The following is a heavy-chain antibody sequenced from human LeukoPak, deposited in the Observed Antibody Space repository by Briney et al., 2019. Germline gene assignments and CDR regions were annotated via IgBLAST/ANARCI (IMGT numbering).Heavy chain of an antibody. J-gene: IGHJ6*02. CDR2: IYYSGST. CDR1: GGSISSYY. V-gene: IGHV4-59*01. CDR3: ARARPYYYYGMDV. Sequence: SETLSLTCTVSGGSISSYYWSWIRQPPGKGLEWIGYIYYSGSTNYNPSLKSRVTISVDTSKNQFSLKLSSVTAADTAVYYCARARPYYYYGMDVWGQGTTVTISS.